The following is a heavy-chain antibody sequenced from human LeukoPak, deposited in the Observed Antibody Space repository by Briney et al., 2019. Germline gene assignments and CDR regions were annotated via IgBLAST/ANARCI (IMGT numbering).Heavy chain of an antibody. Sequence: GGSLRLSCAGSGFTFSKYGVHWVRQAPGKGLEWVAAMSFDGGYKFYAASVKGRITMSGDTSKNTRYLQMNSLRGEDTAVYYCAKDAYERDGYGDHLRDFMDVWGQGTTVTVSS. J-gene: IGHJ6*02. D-gene: IGHD2-21*02. CDR2: MSFDGGYK. CDR3: AKDAYERDGYGDHLRDFMDV. CDR1: GFTFSKYG. V-gene: IGHV3-30*18.